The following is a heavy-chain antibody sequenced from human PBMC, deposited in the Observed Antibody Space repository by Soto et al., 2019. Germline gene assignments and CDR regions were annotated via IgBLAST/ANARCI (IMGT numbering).Heavy chain of an antibody. J-gene: IGHJ6*02. V-gene: IGHV1-69*01. CDR1: GGTFSSYA. CDR3: ARQDRFLEWLRPYYYYGMDV. Sequence: QVQLVQSGAEVKKPGSSVKVSCKASGGTFSSYAISWVRQAPGQGLEWMGGIIPIFGTANYAQKFQGRVTITADESTSTAHMELSSLRSEDTAVYYCARQDRFLEWLRPYYYYGMDVWGQGTTVTVSS. CDR2: IIPIFGTA. D-gene: IGHD3-3*01.